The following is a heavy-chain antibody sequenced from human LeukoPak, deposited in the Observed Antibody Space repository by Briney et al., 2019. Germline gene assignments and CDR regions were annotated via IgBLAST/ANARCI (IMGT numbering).Heavy chain of an antibody. Sequence: ASETLSRTCAVSGYSFSSGYYWGWIRQPPGKGLEWIGRIYHSGSTYYNPPLKSRVTISVDTSKNQFSMKLSSVTAADTAVYYCARGYSYGNGYFDYWGQGTLVTVSS. CDR2: IYHSGST. D-gene: IGHD5-18*01. V-gene: IGHV4-38-2*01. J-gene: IGHJ4*02. CDR1: GYSFSSGYY. CDR3: ARGYSYGNGYFDY.